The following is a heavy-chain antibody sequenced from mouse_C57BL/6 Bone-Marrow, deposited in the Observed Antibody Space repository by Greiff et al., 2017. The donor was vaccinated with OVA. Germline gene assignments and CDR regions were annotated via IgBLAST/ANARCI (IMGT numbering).Heavy chain of an antibody. CDR1: GYTFTSSG. J-gene: IGHJ2*01. D-gene: IGHD2-2*01. CDR2: IYPRSGNT. V-gene: IGHV1-81*01. Sequence: VQLQQSGAELARPGASVKLSCTASGYTFTSSGLSWVKQRPGQGLEWLGEIYPRSGNTYYNEQFKGKATLTADKSSSPAYRELRSLTSEDSAVYCCARSTRYYGYDGDGDRYCDYWGQGTTLTVSS. CDR3: ARSTRYYGYDGDGDRYCDY.